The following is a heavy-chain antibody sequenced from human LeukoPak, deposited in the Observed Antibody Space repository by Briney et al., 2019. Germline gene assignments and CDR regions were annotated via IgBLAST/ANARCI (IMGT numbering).Heavy chain of an antibody. D-gene: IGHD1-1*01. Sequence: ASVKVSCKASGYTFTGYYMHWVRQAPGQGLEWMGWINPNSGGTNYAQKFQGRVTMTRDTSISTAYMELSSLRSEDTAVYYCARGPGTTAGPYYCGLEVWGQGTTVTVSS. V-gene: IGHV1-2*02. CDR1: GYTFTGYY. J-gene: IGHJ6*02. CDR2: INPNSGGT. CDR3: ARGPGTTAGPYYCGLEV.